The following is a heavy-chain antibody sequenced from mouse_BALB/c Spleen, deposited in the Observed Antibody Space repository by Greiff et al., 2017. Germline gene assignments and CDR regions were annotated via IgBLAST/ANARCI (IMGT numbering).Heavy chain of an antibody. CDR2: ISSGGST. J-gene: IGHJ2*01. V-gene: IGHV5-6-5*01. CDR3: ARGDYYGSSYNY. Sequence: DVKLVESGGGLVKPGGSLKLSCAASGFTFSSYAMSWVRQTPEKRLEWVASISSGGSTYYPDSVKGRFTISRDNARNILYLQMSSLRSEDTAMYYCARGDYYGSSYNYWGQGTTLTVSS. CDR1: GFTFSSYA. D-gene: IGHD1-1*01.